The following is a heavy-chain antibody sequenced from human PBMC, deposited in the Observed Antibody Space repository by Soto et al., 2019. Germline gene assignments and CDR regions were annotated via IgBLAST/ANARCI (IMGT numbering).Heavy chain of an antibody. J-gene: IGHJ4*02. D-gene: IGHD3-9*01. V-gene: IGHV3-33*01. CDR2: IWYDGSNK. CDR1: GFTFSSYG. Sequence: QVQLVESGGGVVQPGRSLRLSCAASGFTFSSYGIHWVRQAPGKGLEWVALIWYDGSNKYYADSVKGRFTISRDNSKNTLYLQMNSLRAEGTAVYYWARANLRYFDDFDYWGQGTLVTVSS. CDR3: ARANLRYFDDFDY.